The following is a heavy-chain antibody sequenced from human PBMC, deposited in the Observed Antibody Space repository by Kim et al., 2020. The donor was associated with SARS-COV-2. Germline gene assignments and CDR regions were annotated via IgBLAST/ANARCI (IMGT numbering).Heavy chain of an antibody. Sequence: DSVKGGFTISRDNSKNTLYLQMNSLRAEDTAVYYCAKDKVGATPLDAFDIWGQGTMVTVSS. V-gene: IGHV3-23*01. D-gene: IGHD1-26*01. J-gene: IGHJ3*02. CDR3: AKDKVGATPLDAFDI.